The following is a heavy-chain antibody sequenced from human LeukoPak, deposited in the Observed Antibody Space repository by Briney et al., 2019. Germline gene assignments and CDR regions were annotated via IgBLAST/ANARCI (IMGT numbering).Heavy chain of an antibody. V-gene: IGHV3-23*01. Sequence: GGSLRLSCAASGFRFSDYGMNWVRQAPGKGLEWVSVIGGDGDSTYYAASVRDHFTVSRYKSKNILYLDMNRLRVDDTDVYFCAKGVDPSCFGGACYFDYWGQGVLVTVSS. CDR3: AKGVDPSCFGGACYFDY. J-gene: IGHJ4*02. CDR2: IGGDGDST. D-gene: IGHD3-16*01. CDR1: GFRFSDYG.